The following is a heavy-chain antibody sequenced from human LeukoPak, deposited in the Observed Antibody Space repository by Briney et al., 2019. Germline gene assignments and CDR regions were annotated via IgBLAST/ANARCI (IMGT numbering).Heavy chain of an antibody. CDR1: GGSISSGNNY. CDR2: IHYSGTT. V-gene: IGHV4-39*02. Sequence: SETLSLTCTVSGGSISSGNNYWGWIRQPAGKGLQWIASIHYSGTTFYNPPLKSRVTISLDTSKNHFSLKLSSVTATDTAVYYCARGPTYQPIDFWGQGTLVTVSS. CDR3: ARGPTYQPIDF. D-gene: IGHD2-2*01. J-gene: IGHJ4*02.